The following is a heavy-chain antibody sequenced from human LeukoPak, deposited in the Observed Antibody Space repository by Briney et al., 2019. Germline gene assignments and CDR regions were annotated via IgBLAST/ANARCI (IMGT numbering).Heavy chain of an antibody. D-gene: IGHD2-21*01. CDR2: IRSKANSYAT. J-gene: IGHJ3*02. V-gene: IGHV3-73*01. CDR1: GFTFSGSA. CDR3: TRHLGDDAFDI. Sequence: SGGSLRLSCAASGFTFSGSAMHWVRQASGKGLEWVGRIRSKANSYATAYAASVKGRFTISRDDSKNTAYLQMNSLKTEDTAVYYCTRHLGDDAFDIWGQGTMVTVSS.